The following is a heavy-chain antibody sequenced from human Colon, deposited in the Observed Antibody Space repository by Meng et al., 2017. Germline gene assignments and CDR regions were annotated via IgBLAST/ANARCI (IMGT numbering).Heavy chain of an antibody. J-gene: IGHJ4*02. D-gene: IGHD3-10*01. CDR2: VTPKSGST. Sequence: QVRLGQSGAEVKKPGASVKVSCKASGYTFTAYDISWVRQATGQGPEWLGWVTPKSGSTVYAPKFQDRVTMTRNTSISTAYLELTNLRSEDTAMYYCATIRGFLYGYSNDWGQGTLVTVSS. CDR3: ATIRGFLYGYSND. V-gene: IGHV1-8*02. CDR1: GYTFTAYD.